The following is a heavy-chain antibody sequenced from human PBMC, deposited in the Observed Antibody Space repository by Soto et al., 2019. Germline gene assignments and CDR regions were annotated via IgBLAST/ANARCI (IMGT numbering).Heavy chain of an antibody. D-gene: IGHD3-10*02. CDR1: GGSFRSYA. V-gene: IGHV1-69*01. CDR2: VIPMVGTP. Sequence: QVQLVQSGAEVKKPGSSLRVSCKASGGSFRSYAFSWVRQAPGQRLEWMGGVIPMVGTPKNAQKFQTRITIGADEFTRTVYMELSSLTSEDTAIYYCARAYDVRSGNYYGMDVWGQGTTVTVSS. J-gene: IGHJ6*02. CDR3: ARAYDVRSGNYYGMDV.